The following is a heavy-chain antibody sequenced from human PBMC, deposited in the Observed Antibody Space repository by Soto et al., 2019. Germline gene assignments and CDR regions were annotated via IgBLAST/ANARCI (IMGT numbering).Heavy chain of an antibody. V-gene: IGHV3-7*04. CDR1: GFTFSNYW. CDR2: IKPDGSEK. CDR3: AMDKLIGSYSGSYFDH. J-gene: IGHJ4*02. D-gene: IGHD1-26*01. Sequence: EVQLVESGGGLVQPGGSLRLSCAVSGFTFSNYWMSWVRQAPGKGLEWVANIKPDGSEKYYVDSVKGRFIISRDNAQNTLYLQMNSLRAEDTAVYYCAMDKLIGSYSGSYFDHWGQGTLVTVSS.